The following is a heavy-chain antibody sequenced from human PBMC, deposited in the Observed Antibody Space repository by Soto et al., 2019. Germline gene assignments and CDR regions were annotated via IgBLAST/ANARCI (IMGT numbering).Heavy chain of an antibody. CDR1: GGSVSSGSYY. J-gene: IGHJ4*02. Sequence: PSETLSLTCTVSGGSVSSGSYYWSWIRQPPGKGLEWIGYIYHSGSTYYNPSLKSRVTISEDRSKNQFSLKLSSVTAADTAVYYCARNKYYYDSSGHPDYWGQGTLVTVSS. CDR2: IYHSGST. D-gene: IGHD3-22*01. V-gene: IGHV4-30-2*01. CDR3: ARNKYYYDSSGHPDY.